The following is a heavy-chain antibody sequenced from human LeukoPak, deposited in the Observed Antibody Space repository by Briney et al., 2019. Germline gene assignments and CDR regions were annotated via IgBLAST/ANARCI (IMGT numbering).Heavy chain of an antibody. J-gene: IGHJ3*02. CDR1: GGTFSSYA. CDR2: IIPIFGTA. D-gene: IGHD6-13*01. V-gene: IGHV1-69*06. Sequence: ASVKVSCKASGGTFSSYAISWVRQAPGQGLEWMGGIIPIFGTANYAQKFQGRVTITADKSTSAAYMELSSLRSEDTAVYYCARDLASSSWPGAFDIWGQGTMVTVSS. CDR3: ARDLASSSWPGAFDI.